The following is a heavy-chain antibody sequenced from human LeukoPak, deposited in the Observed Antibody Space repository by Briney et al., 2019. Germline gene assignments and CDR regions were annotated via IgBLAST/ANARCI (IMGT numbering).Heavy chain of an antibody. Sequence: QPGGSLRLSCAASGFISSSYAMSWVRQAPGKGLEWVSAISGSGINTYYADSVKGRFTISRDNSKNTVYLQMNSLRGEDTAVYYCAKRDGPITIDVTYFDYWGQGTLVTVSS. J-gene: IGHJ4*02. CDR2: ISGSGINT. V-gene: IGHV3-23*01. CDR1: GFISSSYA. CDR3: AKRDGPITIDVTYFDY. D-gene: IGHD1-14*01.